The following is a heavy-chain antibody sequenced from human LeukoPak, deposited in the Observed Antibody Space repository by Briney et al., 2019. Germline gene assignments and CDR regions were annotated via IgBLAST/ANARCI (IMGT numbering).Heavy chain of an antibody. CDR3: ARQVRLGYYYYYMDV. CDR1: GGSFSGYY. V-gene: IGHV4-34*01. J-gene: IGHJ6*03. CDR2: INHSGST. D-gene: IGHD3-16*01. Sequence: SETLSLTCAVYGGSFSGYYWSWIRQPPGKGLEWIGEINHSGSTNYNPSLKSRVTISVDTSKNQFSLKLSSVTAADTAVYYCARQVRLGYYYYYMDVWGKGTTVTISS.